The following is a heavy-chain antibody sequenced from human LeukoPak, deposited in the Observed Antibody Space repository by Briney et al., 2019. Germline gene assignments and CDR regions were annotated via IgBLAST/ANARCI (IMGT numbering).Heavy chain of an antibody. CDR3: ARSVRIAANV. V-gene: IGHV3-23*01. J-gene: IGHJ4*02. CDR2: ISGSAAST. D-gene: IGHD6-13*01. CDR1: GFTFNTYA. Sequence: GGSLRLSCAASGFTFNTYAMTWVRQAPGKGLEWVSSISGSAASTYYADSVKGRFTISRDSSKNTLYLQMNSLRAEDTAIYYCARSVRIAANVCGQGTLVTVSS.